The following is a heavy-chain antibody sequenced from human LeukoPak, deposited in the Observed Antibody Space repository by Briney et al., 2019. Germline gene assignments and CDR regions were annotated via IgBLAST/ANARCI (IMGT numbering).Heavy chain of an antibody. J-gene: IGHJ4*02. CDR3: AKDYDFWSGYWGGPDY. Sequence: GGSLRLSCAASGFTFSSYGMHWVRQAPGKGLEWVAFIRYDGSNKYYADSVKGRFTISRDNSKNTLYLQMNSLRAEDTAVYYCAKDYDFWSGYWGGPDYWGQGTLVTVSS. CDR1: GFTFSSYG. D-gene: IGHD3-3*01. V-gene: IGHV3-30*02. CDR2: IRYDGSNK.